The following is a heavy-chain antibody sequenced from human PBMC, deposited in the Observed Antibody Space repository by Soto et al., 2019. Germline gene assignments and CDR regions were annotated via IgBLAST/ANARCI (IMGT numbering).Heavy chain of an antibody. D-gene: IGHD4-17*01. Sequence: QITLKESGPTLVKPTQTLTLTCTFSGFSLSTRGVGVGWIRQPPGKALEWLAVIYWDDDKRYSPSLQSRLTITKDTSKNQVLLTMTNMDTVDTATYYCARKNYGDYPTDYWGQGTLVTVSS. J-gene: IGHJ4*02. CDR3: ARKNYGDYPTDY. V-gene: IGHV2-5*02. CDR1: GFSLSTRGVG. CDR2: IYWDDDK.